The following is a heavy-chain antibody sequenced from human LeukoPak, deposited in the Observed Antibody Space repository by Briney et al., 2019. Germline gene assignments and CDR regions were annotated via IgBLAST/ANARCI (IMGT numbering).Heavy chain of an antibody. CDR2: ISGSGGST. Sequence: GGSLRLSCAASGFTFSSYAMSWVRQAPGKGLEWVSAISGSGGSTYYADSVKGRFTISRDNSKNTLYLQMNSLRAEDTAVYYCAKDRYGTLWFGELSDNWGQGTLVTVSS. CDR3: AKDRYGTLWFGELSDN. J-gene: IGHJ4*02. CDR1: GFTFSSYA. V-gene: IGHV3-23*01. D-gene: IGHD3-10*01.